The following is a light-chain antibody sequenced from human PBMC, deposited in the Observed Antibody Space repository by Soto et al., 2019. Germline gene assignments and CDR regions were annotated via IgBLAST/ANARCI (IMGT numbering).Light chain of an antibody. CDR3: AAWDDSLSGYV. CDR2: SNN. CDR1: SSNIGGNA. V-gene: IGLV1-44*01. Sequence: QSVLTQPPSASGTPGQRVTISWSGSSSNIGGNAVNWYQQLPGTTPKLLIYSNNQRPSGVPDRFSGAKSGTSASLAISGLQSEDEADCYCAAWDDSLSGYVFGTGTKLTVL. J-gene: IGLJ1*01.